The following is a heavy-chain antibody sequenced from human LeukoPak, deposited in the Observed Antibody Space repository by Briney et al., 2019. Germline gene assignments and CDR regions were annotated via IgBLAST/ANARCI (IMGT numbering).Heavy chain of an antibody. J-gene: IGHJ4*02. CDR1: GGTLSSYA. V-gene: IGHV1-69*13. D-gene: IGHD4-17*01. CDR2: IIPIFGTA. CDR3: ASDYGDYVFDY. Sequence: SVKVSCKASGGTLSSYAISWVRQAPGQGLEWMGGIIPIFGTANYAQKFQGRVTITADESTSTAYMELSSLRSEDTAVYYCASDYGDYVFDYWGQGTLVTVSS.